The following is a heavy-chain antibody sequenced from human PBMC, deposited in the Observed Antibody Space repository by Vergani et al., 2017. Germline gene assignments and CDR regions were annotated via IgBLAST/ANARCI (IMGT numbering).Heavy chain of an antibody. J-gene: IGHJ6*03. CDR3: AKGGXGYSSSLYYYYMDV. CDR1: GFTFSSYA. D-gene: IGHD6-6*01. V-gene: IGHV3-23*01. CDR2: ISGSGGST. Sequence: EVQLLESGGGLVQPGGSLRLSCAASGFTFSSYAMSWVRQAPGKGLEWVSAISGSGGSTYYADSVKGRFTISRDNSKNTLYLQMNSLRAEDTAVYYCAKGGXGYSSSLYYYYMDVWGKGTTVTVSS.